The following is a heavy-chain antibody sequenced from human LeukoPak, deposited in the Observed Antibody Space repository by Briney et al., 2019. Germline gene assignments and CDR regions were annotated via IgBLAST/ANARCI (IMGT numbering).Heavy chain of an antibody. CDR2: ISYDGSNK. CDR3: ANWGGYQGAFDI. Sequence: PGRSLRLSCAASGFTFTFSRYGMHCVRQAPGKGLEWVAFISYDGSNKYYAASVKGRFTISRDNSKNTLYLQMNSLRAEDTAVYYCANWGGYQGAFDIWGQGTMVTVSS. J-gene: IGHJ3*02. V-gene: IGHV3-30*18. D-gene: IGHD3-3*01. CDR1: GFTFTFSRYG.